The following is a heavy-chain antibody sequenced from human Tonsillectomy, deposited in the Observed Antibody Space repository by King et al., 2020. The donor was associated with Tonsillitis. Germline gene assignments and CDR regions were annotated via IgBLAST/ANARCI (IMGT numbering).Heavy chain of an antibody. D-gene: IGHD5-12*01. J-gene: IGHJ4*02. CDR1: GFTFRCYE. Sequence: VQLVESGGGLVQPGGSLRLSCAASGFTFRCYEMDCVRQAPGKGRGWGSYIGSSVRAFSYADSVKGRFTISRGKAKNSLYLQMNSLRAEDTAVYYCARDSGYTIFDYWGQGTLVTVSS. V-gene: IGHV3-48*03. CDR3: ARDSGYTIFDY. CDR2: IGSSVRAF.